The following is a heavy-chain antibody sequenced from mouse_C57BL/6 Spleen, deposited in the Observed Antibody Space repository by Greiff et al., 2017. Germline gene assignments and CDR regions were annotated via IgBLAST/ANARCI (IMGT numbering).Heavy chain of an antibody. CDR3: ASDRGEHGTPFAY. V-gene: IGHV2-6*01. CDR1: GFSLTSYG. D-gene: IGHD1-1*01. Sequence: VKLVESGPGLVAPSQSLSITCTVSGFSLTSYGVDWVRQSPGKGLEWLGVIWGVGSTNYNSALKSRLSISKDNAKSQVFLKMSSLQTDDTAMYYCASDRGEHGTPFAYWGQGTLVTVSA. CDR2: IWGVGST. J-gene: IGHJ3*01.